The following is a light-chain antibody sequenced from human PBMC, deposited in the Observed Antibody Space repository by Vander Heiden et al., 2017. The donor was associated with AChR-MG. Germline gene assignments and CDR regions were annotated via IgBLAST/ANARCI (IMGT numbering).Light chain of an antibody. CDR3: SSYTSSSKGYV. Sequence: QSALTHPASVSGSPGQSITISCTGTSSDVGGYNYVSWYQQHPGKAPKLMIYDVSKRPSGVSNRFSGSKSGNTASLTISGLQAEDEADYYCSSYTSSSKGYVFGTGTKVTVL. CDR2: DVS. J-gene: IGLJ1*01. CDR1: SSDVGGYNY. V-gene: IGLV2-14*01.